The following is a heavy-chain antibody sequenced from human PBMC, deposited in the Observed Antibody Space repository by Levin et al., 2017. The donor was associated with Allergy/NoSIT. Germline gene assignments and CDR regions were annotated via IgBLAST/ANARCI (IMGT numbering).Heavy chain of an antibody. CDR2: TYYSGST. CDR1: GGSISGGGYH. D-gene: IGHD2-2*03. Sequence: LRLSCTVSGGSISGGGYHWTWIRQHPETGLEWIGYTYYSGSTFYNPSLKSRLMISVDTSKNQFSLNVSSVTAADTAVYYCAREDGSTFDFWGQGALVTVAS. V-gene: IGHV4-31*03. J-gene: IGHJ4*02. CDR3: AREDGSTFDF.